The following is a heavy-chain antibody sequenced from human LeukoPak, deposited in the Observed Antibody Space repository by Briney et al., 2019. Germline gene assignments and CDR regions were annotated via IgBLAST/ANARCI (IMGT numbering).Heavy chain of an antibody. D-gene: IGHD3-10*01. CDR1: GFTFTTYS. J-gene: IGHJ4*02. V-gene: IGHV3-21*01. CDR2: ISSGSSAI. Sequence: PGGSLRLSCEASGFTFTTYSMTWVRQAPGKGLEWVSIISSGSSAIFSADALKGRFTISRDDAKNLLYLDMNSLRAEDTAVYYCARDGSYYYGSGSYLWTLWGQGTLVTVSS. CDR3: ARDGSYYYGSGSYLWTL.